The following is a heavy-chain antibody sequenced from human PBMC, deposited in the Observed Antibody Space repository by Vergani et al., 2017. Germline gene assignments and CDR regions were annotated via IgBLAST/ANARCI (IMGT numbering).Heavy chain of an antibody. CDR1: GFTFSSYA. CDR2: ISGSGGST. Sequence: VQLLASGGGLVQPGGSLRLSCAASGFTFSSYAMSWVRQAPGKGLEWVSAISGSGGSTYYADSVKGRITISRDNSKNTLYLQMNSLSAEDTAVYYCAKVDPLLDYDFWSAQGAFDIWGQGTMVTVSS. CDR3: AKVDPLLDYDFWSAQGAFDI. J-gene: IGHJ3*02. D-gene: IGHD3-3*01. V-gene: IGHV3-23*01.